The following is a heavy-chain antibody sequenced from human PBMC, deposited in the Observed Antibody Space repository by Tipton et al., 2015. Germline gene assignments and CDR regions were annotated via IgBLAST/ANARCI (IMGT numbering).Heavy chain of an antibody. D-gene: IGHD1-26*01. J-gene: IGHJ4*02. V-gene: IGHV5-51*01. Sequence: QLVQSGAEVKKPGESLKISCKGSGYIFTSFWIGWVRQMPGKGLEWMGTIYPGDSETRYNPSSQCQVTISADKSITTAYLQWRSLKASDPAMYYCVRRARRVGSHSYPYYFDYWGQGTLVPVSS. CDR3: VRRARRVGSHSYPYYFDY. CDR1: GYIFTSFW. CDR2: IYPGDSET.